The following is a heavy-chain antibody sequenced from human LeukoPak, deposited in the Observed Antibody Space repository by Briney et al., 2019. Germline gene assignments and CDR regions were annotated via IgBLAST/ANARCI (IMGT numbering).Heavy chain of an antibody. CDR3: ARALDSLYCSSTSCYPDLRRSYYYYGMDV. V-gene: IGHV1-18*04. CDR1: GYTFTGYY. CDR2: ISAYNGNT. D-gene: IGHD2-2*01. Sequence: ASVKVSCKASGYTFTGYYMHWVRQAPGQGLEWMGWISAYNGNTNYAQKLQGRVTMTTDTSTSTAYMELRSLRSDDTAVYYCARALDSLYCSSTSCYPDLRRSYYYYGMDVWGQGTTVTVSS. J-gene: IGHJ6*02.